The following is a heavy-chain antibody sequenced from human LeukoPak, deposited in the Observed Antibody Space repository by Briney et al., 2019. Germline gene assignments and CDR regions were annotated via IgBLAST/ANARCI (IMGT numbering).Heavy chain of an antibody. CDR3: ARGDSSSSEVYFDY. J-gene: IGHJ4*02. CDR1: GGSISSSSYY. V-gene: IGHV4-39*07. D-gene: IGHD6-6*01. Sequence: SETLSLTCTVSGGSISSSSYYWGWIRQPPGKGLEWIGSIYYSGSTYYNPSLKSRVTISVDTSKNQFSLKLSSVTAADTAVYYCARGDSSSSEVYFDYWGQGTLVTVSS. CDR2: IYYSGST.